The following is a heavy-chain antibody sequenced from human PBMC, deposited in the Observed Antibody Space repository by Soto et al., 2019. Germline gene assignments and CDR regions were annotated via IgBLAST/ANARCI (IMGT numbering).Heavy chain of an antibody. CDR2: IFSNDEK. V-gene: IGHV2-26*02. CDR1: GISLTDGRLG. Sequence: QVTLTESGPVLVKPTETLTLTCTVSGISLTDGRLGVAWIRQSPGKALEWLAHIFSNDEKFYSSPLKTRLTISKETSRTQVVLTMTNMDPADTATYFCSRVSRGCNWNHFDYWGQGTLVTVSS. J-gene: IGHJ4*02. D-gene: IGHD1-1*01. CDR3: SRVSRGCNWNHFDY.